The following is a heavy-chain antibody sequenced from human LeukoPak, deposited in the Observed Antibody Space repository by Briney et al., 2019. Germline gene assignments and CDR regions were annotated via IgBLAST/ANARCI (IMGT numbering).Heavy chain of an antibody. CDR2: IKEDGNDK. Sequence: GGSLRLSCAASGFTFTDYWMSWVRQAPGKGLEWVANIKEDGNDKYYVDSVKGRFTISKDNAKNSLYLQMNSLRADDTAVYYCARHGYYNFEYWGQGTLVTVSS. D-gene: IGHD1-26*01. CDR1: GFTFTDYW. J-gene: IGHJ4*02. V-gene: IGHV3-7*01. CDR3: ARHGYYNFEY.